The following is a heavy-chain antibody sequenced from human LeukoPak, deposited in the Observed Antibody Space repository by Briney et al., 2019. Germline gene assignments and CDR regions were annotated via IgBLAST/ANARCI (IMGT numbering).Heavy chain of an antibody. J-gene: IGHJ4*02. CDR2: IYDSGTS. Sequence: SETLSLTCTVSGGAISNYFWSWIRLPPGKGLEWVAYIYDSGTSNYNPSLKSRVTISVDTSKNQFSLSLSSVTAADTAVYYCARSNGWYSFDYWGQGTLVTVSS. D-gene: IGHD6-19*01. CDR1: GGAISNYF. V-gene: IGHV4-59*01. CDR3: ARSNGWYSFDY.